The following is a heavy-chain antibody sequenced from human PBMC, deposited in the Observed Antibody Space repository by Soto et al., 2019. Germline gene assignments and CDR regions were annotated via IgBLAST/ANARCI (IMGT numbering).Heavy chain of an antibody. CDR3: AGESMEPYGDYGHDY. CDR1: GGTFSSYA. CDR2: IIPIFGTA. Sequence: QVQLVQSGAEVKKPGSSVKVSCKASGGTFSSYAISWVRQAPGQGLEWMGGIIPIFGTANYAQKFQGRVTITADESTGTACMELSSLRSEDTAVYYCAGESMEPYGDYGHDYWGQGTLVTVSS. J-gene: IGHJ4*02. D-gene: IGHD4-17*01. V-gene: IGHV1-69*12.